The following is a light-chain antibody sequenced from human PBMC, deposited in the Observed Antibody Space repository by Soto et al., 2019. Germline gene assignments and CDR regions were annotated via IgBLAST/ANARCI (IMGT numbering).Light chain of an antibody. CDR1: QSVSNNY. V-gene: IGKV3-20*01. J-gene: IGKJ4*01. CDR3: QQYGGPPLVT. Sequence: EIVLTQSPGTLSLSPGERATLSCRASQSVSNNYIAWYQQKPGQAPSLLIYGASSRATGIPDRFSGSGSGTVFTLTITRLEPEDSAVYSCQQYGGPPLVTFGGGTKVEIK. CDR2: GAS.